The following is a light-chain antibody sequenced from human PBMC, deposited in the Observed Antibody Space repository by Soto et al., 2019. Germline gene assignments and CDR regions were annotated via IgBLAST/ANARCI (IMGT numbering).Light chain of an antibody. J-gene: IGKJ4*01. CDR2: GAS. CDR1: QSVSSSY. Sequence: EIVLTQSPGTLSLSPGERATLSCRASQSVSSSYLAWYQQKPGQAPRLLIYGASNRATGIPDIFSGSGSGTDFTLTINILQPEDFATYYCQQTYSTPLTFGGGTKVDIK. V-gene: IGKV3-20*01. CDR3: QQTYSTPLT.